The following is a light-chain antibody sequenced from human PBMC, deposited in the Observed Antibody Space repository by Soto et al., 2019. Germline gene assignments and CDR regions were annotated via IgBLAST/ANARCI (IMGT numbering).Light chain of an antibody. J-gene: IGKJ5*01. Sequence: MVIAQSPNSLAVSLRQSPTVNCKYIPSVLYSSNNKNSLAWYQQKTAQPPKLLICWASTRESGVPDRFSGSRSGTEVTLTISSLQAEDVVVYYCQQYYSTPPLTFGQGTRLEI. V-gene: IGKV4-1*01. CDR1: PSVLYSSNNKNS. CDR3: QQYYSTPPLT. CDR2: WAS.